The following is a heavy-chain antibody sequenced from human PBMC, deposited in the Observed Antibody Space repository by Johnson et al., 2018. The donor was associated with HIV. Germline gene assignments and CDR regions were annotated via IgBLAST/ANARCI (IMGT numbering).Heavy chain of an antibody. CDR2: IKQDGTEK. J-gene: IGHJ3*02. V-gene: IGHV3-7*03. D-gene: IGHD6-13*01. CDR3: AKDHWVVGSWQAFDI. CDR1: GFTFSSYW. Sequence: MQLVESGGGLVQPGGSLRLSCAASGFTFSSYWMSWVRQAPGKGLEWVANIKQDGTEKYYGDSMRGRFTISRDNARNSLYLQMNSLRAEDTAVYYCAKDHWVVGSWQAFDIWGQGTMVTVSS.